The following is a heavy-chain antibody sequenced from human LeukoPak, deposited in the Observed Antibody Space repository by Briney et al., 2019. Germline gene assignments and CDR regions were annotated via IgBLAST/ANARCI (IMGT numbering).Heavy chain of an antibody. D-gene: IGHD3-10*01. Sequence: PSETLSLTCTVSGASISSSTYYWGWIRQPPGKGLEWIGSIYYSGSTYYNPSLKSRVTISVDTSKNQFSLKLYPVTAADTAVFYCTANSADYNTLGSSYKVWGQGTLVTVSS. J-gene: IGHJ4*02. CDR1: GASISSSTYY. CDR3: TANSADYNTLGSSYKV. CDR2: IYYSGST. V-gene: IGHV4-39*01.